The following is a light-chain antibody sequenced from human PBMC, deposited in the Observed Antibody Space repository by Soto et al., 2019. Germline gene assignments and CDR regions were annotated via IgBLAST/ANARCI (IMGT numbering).Light chain of an antibody. Sequence: DIQMTQSPSSLSASVGDRVTITFRASQGISSFVAWYQQKPGKVPRLLISGASTLHSGVPSRFSGSGSGTDFTLTITSLQPEDVATYYCQKYSSVITFGQGTRLEI. V-gene: IGKV1-27*01. CDR2: GAS. CDR1: QGISSF. CDR3: QKYSSVIT. J-gene: IGKJ5*01.